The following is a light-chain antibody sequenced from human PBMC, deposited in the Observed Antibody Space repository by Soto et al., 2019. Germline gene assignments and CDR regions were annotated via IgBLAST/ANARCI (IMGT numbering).Light chain of an antibody. V-gene: IGLV2-8*01. CDR2: EVS. CDR3: SSYAGSIL. Sequence: QPVLTQPPSASGSPGQSVTISCTGTSSDVGGYNYVSWYQQHPGKAPKLMIYEVSKRPSGVPDRFSGSKSGNTASLTVSGLQAEDEADYYCSSYAGSILFGGGTKLTVL. J-gene: IGLJ2*01. CDR1: SSDVGGYNY.